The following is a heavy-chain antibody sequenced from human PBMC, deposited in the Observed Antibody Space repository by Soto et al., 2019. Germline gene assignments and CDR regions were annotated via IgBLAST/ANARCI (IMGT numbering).Heavy chain of an antibody. CDR2: IYYSGST. CDR3: ARVVVKPYYFDY. D-gene: IGHD2-15*01. Sequence: QVQLQESGPGLVKPSETLSLTCTVSGGSVSSGSYYWSWIRQPPGKGLEWIGYIYYSGSTNYNPCLESRVTVSVDTSKNQYSLKLSSVPAADMAVYYCARVVVKPYYFDYWGQGTLFTVSS. J-gene: IGHJ4*02. V-gene: IGHV4-61*01. CDR1: GGSVSSGSYY.